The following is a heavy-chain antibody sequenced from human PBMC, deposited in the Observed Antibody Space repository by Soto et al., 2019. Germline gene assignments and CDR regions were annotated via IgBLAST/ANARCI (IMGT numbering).Heavy chain of an antibody. CDR1: GGSFSGYY. Sequence: SETLSLTCAVYGGSFSGYYWSWIRQPPGKGLEWIGEINHSGSTNYNPSLKGRVTISVDTSKNQFSLKLSSVTAADTAVYYCARALIVVVPAAPEGLDSPIHPSDYYYHYVMDVWGQGTTVTVSS. J-gene: IGHJ6*02. CDR2: INHSGST. D-gene: IGHD2-2*01. CDR3: ARALIVVVPAAPEGLDSPIHPSDYYYHYVMDV. V-gene: IGHV4-34*01.